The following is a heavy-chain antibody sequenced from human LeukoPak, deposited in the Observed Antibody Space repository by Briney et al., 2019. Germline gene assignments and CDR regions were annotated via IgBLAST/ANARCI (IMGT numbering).Heavy chain of an antibody. CDR3: ARDPPAAAGTDDAFDI. V-gene: IGHV3-30*04. J-gene: IGHJ3*02. CDR1: GFTFSSYA. Sequence: GGSLRLSCAASGFTFSSYAMHWVRQAPGKGLEWVAVISYDGSNKYYADSVKGRFTISRDNAKNSLYLQMNSLRAEDTAVYYCARDPPAAAGTDDAFDIWGQGTMVTVSS. D-gene: IGHD6-13*01. CDR2: ISYDGSNK.